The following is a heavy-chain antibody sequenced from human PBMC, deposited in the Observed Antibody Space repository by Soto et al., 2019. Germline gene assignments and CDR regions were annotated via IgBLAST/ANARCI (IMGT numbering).Heavy chain of an antibody. Sequence: ASVKVSCKASGYTFTSYAMHWVRQAPGQRLEWMGWINAGNGNTKYSQKFQGRVTITRDTSASTAYMELSSLRSEDTAVYYCARILDPIDYGDYYYYYYYGMDVWGQGTTVTVSS. CDR3: ARILDPIDYGDYYYYYYYGMDV. CDR1: GYTFTSYA. D-gene: IGHD4-17*01. CDR2: INAGNGNT. J-gene: IGHJ6*02. V-gene: IGHV1-3*01.